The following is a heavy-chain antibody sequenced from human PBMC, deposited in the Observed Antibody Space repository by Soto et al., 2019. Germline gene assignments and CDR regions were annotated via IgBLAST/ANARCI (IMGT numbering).Heavy chain of an antibody. CDR2: IYYSGST. CDR3: ARHPSDFWFDP. D-gene: IGHD2-21*02. J-gene: IGHJ5*02. CDR1: GCAITTSCYF. Sequence: PSESLSPTCSVSGCAITTSCYFLGWIRQPPGKGLEWIGSIYYSGSTYYNPSLKSRVTVSVDTSKNQFSLKLSSVTAADTAVYYCARHPSDFWFDPWGQG. V-gene: IGHV4-39*01.